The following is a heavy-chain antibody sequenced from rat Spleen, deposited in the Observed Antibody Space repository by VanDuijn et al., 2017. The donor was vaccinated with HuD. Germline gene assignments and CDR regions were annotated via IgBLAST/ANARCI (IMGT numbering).Heavy chain of an antibody. Sequence: EVQLAESGGGLVQPGRSLKLSCAASGFTFSDYYMAWVRQAPTKGLEWVATLSYDGATTYYRDSVKGRFTISSENAKSTLYLQMDSLRSEDTATYYCARRHYGYTDYFDYWGQGVMVTVSS. CDR1: GFTFSDYY. CDR2: LSYDGATT. V-gene: IGHV5-29*01. J-gene: IGHJ2*01. CDR3: ARRHYGYTDYFDY. D-gene: IGHD1-6*01.